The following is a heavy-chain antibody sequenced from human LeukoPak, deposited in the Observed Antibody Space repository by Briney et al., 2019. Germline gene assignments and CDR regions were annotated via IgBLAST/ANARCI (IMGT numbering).Heavy chain of an antibody. CDR1: EFIFISYN. V-gene: IGHV3-21*01. Sequence: GGSLRLSVAASEFIFISYNMNWARQAPGKGLEWVSSIDTSSSYIFYADSVKGRFTTSRDNAKNSLYLQMNSLGAEDTALYSSWYIDDHWGQGTLVTVSS. CDR3: WYIDDH. CDR2: IDTSSSYI. J-gene: IGHJ4*02. D-gene: IGHD6-13*01.